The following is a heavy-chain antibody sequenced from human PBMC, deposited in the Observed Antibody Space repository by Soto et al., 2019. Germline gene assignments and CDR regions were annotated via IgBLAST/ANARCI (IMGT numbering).Heavy chain of an antibody. Sequence: SETLSLTCTVSGGSISSYYWSWIRQPPGKGLEWIGYIYYSGNTNYNPSLKSRVTISVDTSKTQFSLKLSSVTAADTAVYYCARDYKGGYCSGGSCSYGMDVWGQGTTVTVSS. J-gene: IGHJ6*02. D-gene: IGHD2-15*01. CDR2: IYYSGNT. CDR3: ARDYKGGYCSGGSCSYGMDV. V-gene: IGHV4-59*01. CDR1: GGSISSYY.